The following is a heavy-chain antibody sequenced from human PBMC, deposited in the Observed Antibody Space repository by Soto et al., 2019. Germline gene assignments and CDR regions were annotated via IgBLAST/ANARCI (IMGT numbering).Heavy chain of an antibody. CDR2: ISHLEST. V-gene: IGHV4-30-2*06. Sequence: SETLSLTCTVSGASISYGGFSWSWIRQSPGKGLEWIGFISHLESTYFHPSFKSRLTMSIDRTRNQFSLKLSSVTAADMAVYYCARGGGYDSFDYWGQGVLVTVSS. D-gene: IGHD5-12*01. CDR3: ARGGGYDSFDY. CDR1: GASISYGGFS. J-gene: IGHJ4*02.